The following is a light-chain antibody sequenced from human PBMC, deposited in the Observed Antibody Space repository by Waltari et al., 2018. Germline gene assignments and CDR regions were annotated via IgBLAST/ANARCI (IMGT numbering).Light chain of an antibody. J-gene: IGLJ3*02. CDR1: SGHSSNV. Sequence: QLVLTQSPSASASLGASVKLTCTLSSGHSSNVIAWHQQQPEKGPRYLLKVNSDGSHSKGDKIPGRFSGSSAGAEHYLIISSLQSEDEGDYYCQTGGHGTWVFGGGTKLTVL. CDR3: QTGGHGTWV. CDR2: VNSDGSH. V-gene: IGLV4-69*01.